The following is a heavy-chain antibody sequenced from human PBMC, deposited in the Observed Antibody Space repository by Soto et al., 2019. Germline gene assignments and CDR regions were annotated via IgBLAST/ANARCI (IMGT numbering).Heavy chain of an antibody. CDR1: GGSISSSSYY. D-gene: IGHD3-3*01. CDR3: ARHWGGYYDFWSGGGYFQH. Sequence: QLQLQESGPGLVKPSETLSLTCTVSGGSISSSSYYWGWIRQPPGKGLEWIGSIYYSGSTYYNPSLQSRVTISVDTSKNQFSLKLSSVTAADTAVYYCARHWGGYYDFWSGGGYFQHWGQGTLVTVSS. J-gene: IGHJ1*01. V-gene: IGHV4-39*01. CDR2: IYYSGST.